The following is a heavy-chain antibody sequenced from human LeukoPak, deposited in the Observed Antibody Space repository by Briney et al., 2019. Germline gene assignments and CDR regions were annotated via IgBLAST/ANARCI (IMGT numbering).Heavy chain of an antibody. Sequence: GGSLRLSCAASGFTFSSYGMSWVRQAPGKGLEWVSSISSSSSYIYYADSVKGRFTISRDNAKNSLYLQMNSLRAKDTAVYYCARGDYDILTGHDYWGQGTLVTVSS. V-gene: IGHV3-21*01. CDR2: ISSSSSYI. CDR3: ARGDYDILTGHDY. CDR1: GFTFSSYG. D-gene: IGHD3-9*01. J-gene: IGHJ4*02.